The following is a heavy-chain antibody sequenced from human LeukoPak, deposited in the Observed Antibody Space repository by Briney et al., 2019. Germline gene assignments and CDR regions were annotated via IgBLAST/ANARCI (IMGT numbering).Heavy chain of an antibody. CDR3: ARGPVITMVQGVIGWFDP. J-gene: IGHJ5*02. CDR1: GGSFSGYY. V-gene: IGHV4-34*01. Sequence: SETLSLTCAAYGGSFSGYYWSWIRQPPGKGLEWIGEINHSGSTNYNPSLKSRVTISVDTSKNQFSLKLSSVTAADTAVYYCARGPVITMVQGVIGWFDPWGQGTLVTVSS. D-gene: IGHD3-10*01. CDR2: INHSGST.